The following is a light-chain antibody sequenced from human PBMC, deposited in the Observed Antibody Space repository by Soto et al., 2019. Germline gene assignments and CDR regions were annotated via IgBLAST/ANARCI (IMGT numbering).Light chain of an antibody. CDR3: QQYGRSPIT. J-gene: IGKJ5*01. Sequence: EIVMTQSPATLSVSAGERATLSCGASQSVSSNLAWYQQNPGQPPRLLIYGASTRATGISDRFSVSGSGTDFTLTISRLEPEDFAVYYCQQYGRSPITFGQGTRLEIK. CDR2: GAS. V-gene: IGKV3-20*01. CDR1: QSVSSN.